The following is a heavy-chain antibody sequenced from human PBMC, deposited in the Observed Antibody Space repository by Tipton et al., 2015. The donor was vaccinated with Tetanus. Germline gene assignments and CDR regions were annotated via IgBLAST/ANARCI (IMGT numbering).Heavy chain of an antibody. V-gene: IGHV4-59*01. CDR3: ARNYGMDV. J-gene: IGHJ6*02. CDR2: IYYSGST. Sequence: TLSLTCTVSGGSIRSYYWGWNRQSPGKGLEWIGYIYYSGSTNYNPSLKSRVTISVDTSKNQFSLKLSSVTAADTAVYYCARNYGMDVWGQGTTVTVSS. CDR1: GGSIRSYY.